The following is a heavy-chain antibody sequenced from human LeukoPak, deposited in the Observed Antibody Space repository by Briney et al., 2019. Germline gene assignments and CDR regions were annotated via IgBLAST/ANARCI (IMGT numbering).Heavy chain of an antibody. CDR1: GGPISSGDYY. J-gene: IGHJ4*02. Sequence: SETLSLTCTVSGGPISSGDYYWSWIRQPPGKGLEWIGYIYYSGSTYYNPSLKSRVTISVDTSKNQFSLKLSSVTAADTAVYYCASYGDYALDYWGQGTLVTVSS. V-gene: IGHV4-30-4*08. D-gene: IGHD4-17*01. CDR3: ASYGDYALDY. CDR2: IYYSGST.